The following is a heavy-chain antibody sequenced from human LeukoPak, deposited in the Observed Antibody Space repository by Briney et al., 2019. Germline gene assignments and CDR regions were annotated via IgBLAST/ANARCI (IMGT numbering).Heavy chain of an antibody. D-gene: IGHD3-22*01. CDR3: AKDPYSPYDSSGYYYGFGI. J-gene: IGHJ3*02. CDR1: GFTFSSYW. V-gene: IGHV3-7*03. Sequence: PGGSLRLSCAASGFTFSSYWMSWVRQAPGKGLEWVANIKQDGSEKYYVDSVKGRFTISRDNSKNTLYLQMNSLRAEDTAVYYCAKDPYSPYDSSGYYYGFGIWGQGTMVTVSS. CDR2: IKQDGSEK.